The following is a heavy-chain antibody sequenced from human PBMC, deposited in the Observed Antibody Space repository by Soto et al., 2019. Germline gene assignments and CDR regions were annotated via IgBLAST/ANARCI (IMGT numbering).Heavy chain of an antibody. V-gene: IGHV4-30-4*01. CDR1: GASIRSGRYY. Sequence: QVQLQESGPRLVKPSQTLSLTCSVSGASIRSGRYYWSWIRQSPGRGLEWIGYIYYTGTTHYNPAVKRRVTILLDNSKDQFSLTLTSVTAADTAIYYCATVLHDYGTIWVDSWGQGTQVTVSS. CDR2: IYYTGTT. J-gene: IGHJ5*01. D-gene: IGHD3-16*01. CDR3: ATVLHDYGTIWVDS.